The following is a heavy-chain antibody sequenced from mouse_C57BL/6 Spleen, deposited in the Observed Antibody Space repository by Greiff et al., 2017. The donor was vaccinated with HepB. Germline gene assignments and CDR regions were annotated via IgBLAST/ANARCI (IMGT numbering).Heavy chain of an antibody. CDR2: IYPGSGST. CDR1: GYTFTSYW. V-gene: IGHV1-55*01. Sequence: VQLQESGAELVKPGASVKMSCKASGYTFTSYWITWVKQRPGQGLEWIGDIYPGSGSTNYNEKFKSKATLTVDTSSSTAYMQLSSLTSEDSAVYYCARSGSSYWFAYWGQGTLVTVSA. J-gene: IGHJ3*01. CDR3: ARSGSSYWFAY. D-gene: IGHD1-1*01.